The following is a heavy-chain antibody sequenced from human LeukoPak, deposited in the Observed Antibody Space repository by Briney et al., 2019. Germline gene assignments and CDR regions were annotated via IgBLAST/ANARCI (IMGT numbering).Heavy chain of an antibody. D-gene: IGHD2-2*01. CDR1: GGSFSGYY. Sequence: SETLSLTCAVYGGSFSGYYWSWIRQPPGKGLEWIGEINHSGSTNYNPSLKSRVTISVDTSKNQFSLKLSSVTAADTAVYYCAGARYCSSTSCYALFNYYYMDVWGKGTTVTVSS. CDR3: AGARYCSSTSCYALFNYYYMDV. CDR2: INHSGST. V-gene: IGHV4-34*01. J-gene: IGHJ6*03.